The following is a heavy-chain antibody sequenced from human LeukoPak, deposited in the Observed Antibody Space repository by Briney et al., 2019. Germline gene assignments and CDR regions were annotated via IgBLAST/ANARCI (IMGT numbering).Heavy chain of an antibody. CDR1: GYTFTDYY. D-gene: IGHD2-8*01. CDR2: INPNSGGT. V-gene: IGHV1-2*02. CDR3: ARDRVRWFDP. Sequence: ASVKVSCKASGYTFTDYYIHWVRQAPGQGLEWMGWINPNSGGTNYAQSLQGRVSMTTDTSTSTAYMELRSLTSDDTAVYYCARDRVRWFDPWGQGTLVTVSS. J-gene: IGHJ5*02.